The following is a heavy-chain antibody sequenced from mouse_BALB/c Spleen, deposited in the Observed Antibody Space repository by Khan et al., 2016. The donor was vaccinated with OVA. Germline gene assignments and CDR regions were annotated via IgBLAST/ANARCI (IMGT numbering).Heavy chain of an antibody. V-gene: IGHV2-4-1*01. D-gene: IGHD1-2*01. J-gene: IGHJ4*01. Sequence: QVQLKESGPGLVQPSQSLSITCTVSGFSLTDYGVHWVRQSPGKSLEWLGVIWSGGNTDYNAAFISRLSITQDNSKSNVLFNINSLQVGDTAIYDGARNGVLHYYGYGGMDYWGQGTSVTVSS. CDR1: GFSLTDYG. CDR2: IWSGGNT. CDR3: ARNGVLHYYGYGGMDY.